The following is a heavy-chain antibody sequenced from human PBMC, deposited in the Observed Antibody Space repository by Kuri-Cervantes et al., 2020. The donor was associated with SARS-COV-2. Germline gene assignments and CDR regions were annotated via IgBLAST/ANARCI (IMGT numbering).Heavy chain of an antibody. V-gene: IGHV3-30-3*01. J-gene: IGHJ4*02. CDR1: GFTFSSYA. D-gene: IGHD3-3*01. Sequence: GESLKISCAASGFTFSSYAMHWVRQAPGKGLEWVAVISYDGSNKYYADSVKGRFTISRDNAKNSLYLQMNSLRAEDTAVYYCARGIIDLRFLDGAEDYWGQGTLVTVSS. CDR2: ISYDGSNK. CDR3: ARGIIDLRFLDGAEDY.